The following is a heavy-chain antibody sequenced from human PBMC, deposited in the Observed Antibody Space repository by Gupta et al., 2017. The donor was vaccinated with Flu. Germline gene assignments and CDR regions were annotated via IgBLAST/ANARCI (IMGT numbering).Heavy chain of an antibody. CDR3: AREGRITMIGGDAFDI. V-gene: IGHV3-21*01. Sequence: EVQLVESGGGLVKPGGSLRLSCAASGFTFSSYSMNWVRQAPGKGLEWVSSISSSSSYIYYADSVKGRFTISRDNAKNSLYLQMNSLRAEDTAVYYCAREGRITMIGGDAFDIWGQGTMVTVSS. J-gene: IGHJ3*02. CDR1: GFTFSSYS. D-gene: IGHD3-22*01. CDR2: ISSSSSYI.